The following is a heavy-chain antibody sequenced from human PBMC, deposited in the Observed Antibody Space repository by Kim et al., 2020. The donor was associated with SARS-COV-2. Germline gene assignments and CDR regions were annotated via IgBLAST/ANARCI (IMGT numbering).Heavy chain of an antibody. J-gene: IGHJ4*02. CDR2: ISGSDTNI. Sequence: GGSLRLSCAASGFTFSDYYMTWIRQAPGKGLEWVSYISGSDTNIYYADSVMGRFTISRDNAKNSLYLQMNSLRAEDTAVYYCAREALSSGWLNYFDYWGQGTLVTVYS. CDR1: GFTFSDYY. V-gene: IGHV3-11*01. CDR3: AREALSSGWLNYFDY. D-gene: IGHD6-19*01.